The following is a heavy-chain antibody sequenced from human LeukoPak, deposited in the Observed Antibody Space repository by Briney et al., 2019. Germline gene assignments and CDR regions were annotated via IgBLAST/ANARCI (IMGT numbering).Heavy chain of an antibody. CDR1: GYTFTSYG. D-gene: IGHD2-2*02. J-gene: IGHJ5*02. CDR2: ISAYNGNT. V-gene: IGHV1-18*01. Sequence: GASVKVSCKASGYTFTSYGISWVRQAPGQGLEWMGWISAYNGNTNYAQKLQGRVTMTTDTSTSTAYKELRSLRSDDTAVYYCARVHVVVPAAIQVDWFDPWGQGTLVTVSS. CDR3: ARVHVVVPAAIQVDWFDP.